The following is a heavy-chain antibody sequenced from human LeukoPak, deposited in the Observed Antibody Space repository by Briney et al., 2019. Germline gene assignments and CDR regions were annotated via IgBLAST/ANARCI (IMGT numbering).Heavy chain of an antibody. Sequence: SETLSLTCTVSGGSISSYYWSWIRQPPGKGLEWIGYIYYSGSTNYNPSLKSRVTISVDTSKNQFSLKLSSVTAADTAVYYCASIEARVNPFDIWGQGTMVTVSS. CDR1: GGSISSYY. J-gene: IGHJ3*02. D-gene: IGHD6-6*01. CDR2: IYYSGST. CDR3: ASIEARVNPFDI. V-gene: IGHV4-59*01.